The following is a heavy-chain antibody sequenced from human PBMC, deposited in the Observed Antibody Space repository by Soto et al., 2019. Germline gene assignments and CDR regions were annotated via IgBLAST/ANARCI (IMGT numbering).Heavy chain of an antibody. V-gene: IGHV3-48*02. CDR2: ISGSSTN. D-gene: IGHD5-18*01. Sequence: GGSLRLSCVASGFTFSSYTMNWVRRAPGKGLECVSYISGSSTNNYADSVKGRLTISRDTAKNSLYLQMNSLRDEDTAVYYCARENSGYSYVDYWGQGTLVTVSS. J-gene: IGHJ4*02. CDR3: ARENSGYSYVDY. CDR1: GFTFSSYT.